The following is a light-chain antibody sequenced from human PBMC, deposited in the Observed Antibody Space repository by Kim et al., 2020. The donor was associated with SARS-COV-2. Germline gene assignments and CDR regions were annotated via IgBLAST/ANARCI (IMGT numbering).Light chain of an antibody. J-gene: IGLJ3*02. Sequence: NFMLTQPHSVSESPGKTVTISCTGSSGSIASNYVQWYQQRPGSAPTTVIYEDNQRPSGVPDRFSGSIDSSSNSASLTISGLKTEDEADYYCQSYDSSNWVFGGGTQLNLL. CDR1: SGSIASNY. CDR3: QSYDSSNWV. CDR2: EDN. V-gene: IGLV6-57*02.